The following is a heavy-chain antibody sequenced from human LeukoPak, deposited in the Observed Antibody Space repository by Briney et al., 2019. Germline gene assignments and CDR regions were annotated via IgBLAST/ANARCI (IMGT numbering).Heavy chain of an antibody. Sequence: GGSLRLSCAASGFTFSSYSMNWVRQAPGKGLEWVSSISSSSSYIYYADSVKGRFTISRDNAKNSLYLQMNSLRAEDTAVYYCAKVVSYSSGWFFHHWGQGTLVTVSS. CDR3: AKVVSYSSGWFFHH. D-gene: IGHD6-19*01. J-gene: IGHJ1*01. CDR2: ISSSSSYI. CDR1: GFTFSSYS. V-gene: IGHV3-21*01.